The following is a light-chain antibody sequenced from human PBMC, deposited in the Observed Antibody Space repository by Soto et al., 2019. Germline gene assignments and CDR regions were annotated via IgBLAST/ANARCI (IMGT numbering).Light chain of an antibody. V-gene: IGKV1-5*03. CDR1: QSISTW. Sequence: DIQMTQSPSTLSASVGDRVTIACRASQSISTWLAWYQQKPGKAPKLLIHKASTLESGVPSRFSGSGSGTEFTLAISSLQPDDFATYYCQQYNSYRTFGQGTKVEIK. CDR2: KAS. CDR3: QQYNSYRT. J-gene: IGKJ1*01.